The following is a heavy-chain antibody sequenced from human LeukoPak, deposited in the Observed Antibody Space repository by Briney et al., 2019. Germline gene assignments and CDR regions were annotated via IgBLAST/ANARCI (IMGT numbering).Heavy chain of an antibody. CDR1: GESFSGYF. CDR3: ARHVGATSSPFDY. CDR2: IYYSGST. Sequence: SETLSLTCAIYGESFSGYFWNWIRQPPGKGLEWIGSIYYSGSTYYNPSLKSRVTISVDTSKNQFSLKLSSVTAADTAVYYCARHVGATSSPFDYWGQGTLVTVSS. D-gene: IGHD1-26*01. V-gene: IGHV4-34*01. J-gene: IGHJ4*02.